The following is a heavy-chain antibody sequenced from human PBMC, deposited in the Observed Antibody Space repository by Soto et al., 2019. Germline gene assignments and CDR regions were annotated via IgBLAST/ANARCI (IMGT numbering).Heavy chain of an antibody. CDR2: IRRKVNNYAT. J-gene: IGHJ3*02. CDR1: GFSSSDSE. Sequence: EVQLVESGGGLVQPGGSLKFSCAASGFSSSDSEIHWVRQASGKGLEWVGRIRRKVNNYATAYAASVKGRFTISRDDSKNTAYLQMNSLKIEDTAVYYCTRVGQLVLGAFDIWGPGTMVIVSS. V-gene: IGHV3-73*02. D-gene: IGHD6-6*01. CDR3: TRVGQLVLGAFDI.